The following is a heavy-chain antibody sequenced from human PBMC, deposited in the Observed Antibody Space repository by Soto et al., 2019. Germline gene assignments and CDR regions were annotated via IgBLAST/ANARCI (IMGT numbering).Heavy chain of an antibody. D-gene: IGHD6-19*01. CDR2: ISSSSSYI. Sequence: EGQLVETWGGLVKPGGSLRLSCAASGFTFSSYSMNWVRQAPGKGLEWVSSISSSSSYIYYADSVKGRFTISRDNAKNSLYLQMNSLRAEDTAVYYCAREGAVAGHYDYWGQGTLVTVSS. CDR1: GFTFSSYS. J-gene: IGHJ4*02. CDR3: AREGAVAGHYDY. V-gene: IGHV3-21*01.